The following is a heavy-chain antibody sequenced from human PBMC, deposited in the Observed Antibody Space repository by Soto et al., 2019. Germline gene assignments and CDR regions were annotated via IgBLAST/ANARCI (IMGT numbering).Heavy chain of an antibody. CDR2: INPSGGST. J-gene: IGHJ6*03. V-gene: IGHV1-46*01. Sequence: ASVKVSCKASGYTFTSYYMHWVRQAPGQGLEWMGIINPSGGSTSYAQKFQGRVTMTRDTSTSTVYMELSSLRSEDTAVYYCARGELGSNYYYYYMDVWGKGTTVTVSS. D-gene: IGHD3-16*01. CDR3: ARGELGSNYYYYYMDV. CDR1: GYTFTSYY.